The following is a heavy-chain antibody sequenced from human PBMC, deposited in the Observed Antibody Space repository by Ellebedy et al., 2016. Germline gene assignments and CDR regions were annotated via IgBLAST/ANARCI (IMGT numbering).Heavy chain of an antibody. CDR2: MNPNSGNT. J-gene: IGHJ5*02. CDR3: ARGPPPGWGYNWVDP. Sequence: ASVKVSXXASGYTFTSYDINWVRQATGQGLEWMGWMNPNSGNTGYAQKFQGRVTMTRNTSISTAYMELSSLRSEDTAVFYWARGPPPGWGYNWVDPWGQGTLVTVSS. V-gene: IGHV1-8*01. CDR1: GYTFTSYD. D-gene: IGHD3-16*01.